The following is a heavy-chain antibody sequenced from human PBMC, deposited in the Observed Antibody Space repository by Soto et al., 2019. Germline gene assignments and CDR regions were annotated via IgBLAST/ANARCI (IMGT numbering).Heavy chain of an antibody. Sequence: PSETLSLTCSVSNGSISTYYWTWVRQPPGKGLEWIGYVYYSGSTNYSPSLKSRVAMSVDTSKNQFSLELKSVTAADTATYYCVRDYLLTGFDTWGQGTLVTVPS. D-gene: IGHD3-9*01. J-gene: IGHJ5*02. CDR1: NGSISTYY. V-gene: IGHV4-59*01. CDR3: VRDYLLTGFDT. CDR2: VYYSGST.